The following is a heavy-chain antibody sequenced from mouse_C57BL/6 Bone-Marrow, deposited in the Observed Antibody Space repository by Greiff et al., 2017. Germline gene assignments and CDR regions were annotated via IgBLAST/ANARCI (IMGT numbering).Heavy chain of an antibody. CDR3: ARSPYYVYGGGVYAMDY. CDR2: IRNKANGYTT. D-gene: IGHD1-1*02. CDR1: GFTFTDYY. Sequence: EVMLVESGGGLVQPGGSLSLSCAASGFTFTDYYMSWVRQPPGKALVWLGFIRNKANGYTTKYSASVKGRFTISRDNSQSILYLQMNALRAEDSYTYSGARSPYYVYGGGVYAMDYWGQGTSVTVSS. V-gene: IGHV7-3*01. J-gene: IGHJ4*01.